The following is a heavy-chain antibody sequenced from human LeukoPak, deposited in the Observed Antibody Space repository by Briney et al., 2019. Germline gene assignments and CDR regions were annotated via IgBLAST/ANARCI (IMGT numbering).Heavy chain of an antibody. V-gene: IGHV4-59*01. CDR2: LYPSGST. J-gene: IGHJ4*02. D-gene: IGHD1-26*01. CDR3: AGGHYPLEY. CDR1: GGSINSGY. Sequence: LSETLSLTCRVSGGSINSGYWSWIRQPPGKGLEWIGLLYPSGSTNYNPSLKSRVTISVDTSRTQFSLKLSSMTAADTAVYYCAGGHYPLEYWGQGTLVTVSS.